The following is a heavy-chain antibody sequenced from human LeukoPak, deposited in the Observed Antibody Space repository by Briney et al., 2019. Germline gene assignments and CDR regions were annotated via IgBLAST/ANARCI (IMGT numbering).Heavy chain of an antibody. V-gene: IGHV3-48*01. CDR1: GFTFSSYS. CDR3: ARDLQGYSSSWYDY. J-gene: IGHJ4*02. Sequence: PGGSLRLSCAASGFTFSSYSMNWVRQAPGKGLEWVSYISYSSSTIYYADSVKGRFTISRDNAKNSLYLQMNSLRAEDTAVYYCARDLQGYSSSWYDYWGQGALVTVSS. CDR2: ISYSSSTI. D-gene: IGHD6-13*01.